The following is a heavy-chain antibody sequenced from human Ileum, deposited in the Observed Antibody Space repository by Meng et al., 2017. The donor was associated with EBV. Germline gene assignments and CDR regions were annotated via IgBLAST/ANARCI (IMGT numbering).Heavy chain of an antibody. CDR2: INHRGST. CDR3: ARGYCSSTSCYAALYYFDY. J-gene: IGHJ4*02. Sequence: QVQQDACVPGVWTPSGPSSVTGVVSGGAIRSSNWWSWVRQPPGKGLERIGEINHRGSTNYNPPVKSRVTISVDNTRNQLPLKLSSVTAADTAVYYCARGYCSSTSCYAALYYFDYWGQGTLVTVSS. CDR1: GGAIRSSNW. D-gene: IGHD2-2*01. V-gene: IGHV4-4*02.